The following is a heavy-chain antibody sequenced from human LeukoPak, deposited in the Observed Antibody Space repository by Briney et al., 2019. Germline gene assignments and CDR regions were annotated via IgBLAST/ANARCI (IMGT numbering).Heavy chain of an antibody. V-gene: IGHV3-7*03. D-gene: IGHD3-9*01. J-gene: IGHJ3*02. CDR2: IKHDGSEK. Sequence: PGGSLRLSCAASGFTFSSYWMSWLRQAPGKGLEWVANIKHDGSEKYYVDSMKGRFTISRDNAKNSLYLQMSSLRAEDTAVYYCAKDLPKAYYDILTGYYPRSHDAFDIWGQGTMVTVSS. CDR1: GFTFSSYW. CDR3: AKDLPKAYYDILTGYYPRSHDAFDI.